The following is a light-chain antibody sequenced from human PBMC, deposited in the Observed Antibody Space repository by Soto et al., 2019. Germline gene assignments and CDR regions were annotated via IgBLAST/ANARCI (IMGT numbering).Light chain of an antibody. CDR2: GVS. CDR1: NSDVGGYNH. J-gene: IGLJ2*01. Sequence: QPASVSGSPGQSITISCTGTNSDVGGYNHVSWYQQRPGEAPKLMSYGVSNRTSGISNRFSGSNSGNTASLTISGLQDEDEADYYCSSYTITNTLEVLFGGGTKLTVL. CDR3: SSYTITNTLEVL. V-gene: IGLV2-14*01.